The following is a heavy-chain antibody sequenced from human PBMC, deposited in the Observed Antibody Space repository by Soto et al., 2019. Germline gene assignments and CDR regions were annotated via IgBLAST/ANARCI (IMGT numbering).Heavy chain of an antibody. V-gene: IGHV1-18*01. CDR1: GYTFTSYG. D-gene: IGHD6-19*01. J-gene: IGHJ4*02. CDR3: ARAAGSGRAGFDY. CDR2: VNAYNGNT. Sequence: QVQLVQSGAEVKKPGASVKVSCKASGYTFTSYGISWVRQAPGQGLEWMGWVNAYNGNTNYAQKCQGRVTRNTDTYTSNASMELRTVRADDAPVFYCARAAGSGRAGFDYWGQGTLVTVSS.